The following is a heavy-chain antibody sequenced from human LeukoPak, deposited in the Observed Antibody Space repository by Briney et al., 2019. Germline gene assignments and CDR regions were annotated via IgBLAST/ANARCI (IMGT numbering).Heavy chain of an antibody. CDR2: IIPIFGTA. CDR3: ARDHDYGGNLDY. J-gene: IGHJ4*02. D-gene: IGHD4-23*01. V-gene: IGHV1-69*05. Sequence: SVKVSCKASGGTFSSYAISWVRQAPGQGFEWMGRIIPIFGTANCAQKFQGRVTITTDESTSTAYMELSSLRSEDTAVYYCARDHDYGGNLDYWGQGTLVTVSS. CDR1: GGTFSSYA.